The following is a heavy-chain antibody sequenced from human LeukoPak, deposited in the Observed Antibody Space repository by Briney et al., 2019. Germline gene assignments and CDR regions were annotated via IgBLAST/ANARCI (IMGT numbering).Heavy chain of an antibody. CDR3: ATGTIYCSSCSDDY. J-gene: IGHJ4*02. Sequence: GASLKLSCTVSGYTLTELSMHWVRQAPGKGLEWMGGIDPEDGETSNSAQKFQGRVTMNEDTSTDTAYMELSSLRSEDTAVYYCATGTIYCSSCSDDYWGQGTLVTVSS. D-gene: IGHD2-2*01. V-gene: IGHV1-24*01. CDR1: GYTLTELS. CDR2: IDPEDGET.